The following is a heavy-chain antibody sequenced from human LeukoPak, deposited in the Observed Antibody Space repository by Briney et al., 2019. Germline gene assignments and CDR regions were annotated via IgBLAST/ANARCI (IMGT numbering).Heavy chain of an antibody. J-gene: IGHJ4*02. Sequence: GGSLRLSCAASGFTFSDYYMSWIRQAPGKGLEWLSYISSSGTTIYYADSVKGRFTISRDNAKNTLYLQMNSLRAEDTAVYYCARDRYYVFDYWGQGTLVTVSS. D-gene: IGHD3-10*02. CDR3: ARDRYYVFDY. V-gene: IGHV3-11*04. CDR1: GFTFSDYY. CDR2: ISSSGTTI.